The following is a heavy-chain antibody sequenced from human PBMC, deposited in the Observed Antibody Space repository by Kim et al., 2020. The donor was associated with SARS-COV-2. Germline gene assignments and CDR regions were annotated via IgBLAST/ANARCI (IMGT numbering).Heavy chain of an antibody. CDR3: VRQAVAGTPRNWFDP. D-gene: IGHD6-19*01. Sequence: GGSLRLSCVASGFTFSNYVMTWVRQAPGKGLDWVSSIGGSGAYTYYADSVKGRFTISRDNAKDTLFLQMNNLRAEDAAVYHCVRQAVAGTPRNWFDPWGQGALVTVSS. J-gene: IGHJ5*02. CDR2: IGGSGAYT. CDR1: GFTFSNYV. V-gene: IGHV3-23*01.